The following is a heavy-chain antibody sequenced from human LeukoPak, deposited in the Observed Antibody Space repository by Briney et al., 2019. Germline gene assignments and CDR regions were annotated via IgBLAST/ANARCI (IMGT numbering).Heavy chain of an antibody. D-gene: IGHD3-16*02. J-gene: IGHJ4*02. CDR2: INPNSGGT. V-gene: IGHV1-2*02. Sequence: ASVKVSCKASGYTFTSYYMHWVRQAPGQGLEWMGWINPNSGGTNYAQKFQGRVTMTRDTSISTAYMELSRLRSDDTAVYYCARDGDYDYVWGSYRLMHYWGQGTLVTVSS. CDR1: GYTFTSYY. CDR3: ARDGDYDYVWGSYRLMHY.